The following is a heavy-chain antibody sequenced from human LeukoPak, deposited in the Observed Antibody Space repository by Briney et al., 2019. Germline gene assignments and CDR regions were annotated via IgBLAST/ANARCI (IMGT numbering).Heavy chain of an antibody. CDR1: GFTFSSYW. Sequence: GGSLRLSCAASGFTFSSYWMHWVRQAPGKGLVWVSRIDSDGSSTSYADSVKGRFTISRDNAKNTEYLQMNSLRAEDTAVYYCARVRSSGWSYFDYWGHGTLVTVSS. CDR2: IDSDGSST. J-gene: IGHJ4*01. CDR3: ARVRSSGWSYFDY. V-gene: IGHV3-74*01. D-gene: IGHD6-19*01.